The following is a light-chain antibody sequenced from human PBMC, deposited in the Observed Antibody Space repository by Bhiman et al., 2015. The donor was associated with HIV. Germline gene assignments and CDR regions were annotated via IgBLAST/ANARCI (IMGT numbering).Light chain of an antibody. J-gene: IGLJ2*01. CDR2: RNN. Sequence: QTVVTQAPSASGTPGQRVTISCSGSSSNIGTKYVYWYQQLPGTAPKLLINRNNQRPSGVPDRFSGSKSGTSASLAISGLRSEDEADYYCAAWDDSLGVVFGGGTKLTVL. CDR1: SSNIGTKY. V-gene: IGLV1-47*01. CDR3: AAWDDSLGVV.